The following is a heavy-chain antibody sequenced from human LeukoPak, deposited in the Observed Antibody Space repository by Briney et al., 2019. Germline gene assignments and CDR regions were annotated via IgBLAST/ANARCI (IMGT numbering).Heavy chain of an antibody. CDR2: INWNGGST. CDR1: GFTFDDYG. D-gene: IGHD3-10*01. J-gene: IGHJ4*02. CDR3: ARDSRAYYYGSGSDY. V-gene: IGHV3-20*04. Sequence: GGSLRLSCAASGFTFDDYGMSWVRQAPGKGLEWVSGINWNGGSTGYADSVKGRFTISRDNAKNSLYLQMNSLRAEDTALYYCARDSRAYYYGSGSDYWGQGTLVTVSS.